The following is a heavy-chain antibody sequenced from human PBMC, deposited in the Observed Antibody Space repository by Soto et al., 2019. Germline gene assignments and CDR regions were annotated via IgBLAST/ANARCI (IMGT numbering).Heavy chain of an antibody. Sequence: SETLSLTCTVSGGSISSSSYYWGWIRQPPGKGLEWIGSIYYSGSTYYNPSLKRRVTISVDTSKNQFSLKLSSVTAADTAVYYCARSYGSGSYYNYNWFDPWGQGTLVTVSS. D-gene: IGHD3-10*01. CDR1: GGSISSSSYY. V-gene: IGHV4-39*01. J-gene: IGHJ5*02. CDR2: IYYSGST. CDR3: ARSYGSGSYYNYNWFDP.